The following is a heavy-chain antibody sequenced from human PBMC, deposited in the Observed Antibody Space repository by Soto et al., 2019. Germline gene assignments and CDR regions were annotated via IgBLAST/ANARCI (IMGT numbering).Heavy chain of an antibody. Sequence: SVKVSCTASGGTFSSYAISWVRQAPGQGLEWMGGIIPIFGTANYAQKFQGRVTITADESTSTAHMELSSLRSEDTAVYYCARPKVSIFGVVTPFDAFDIWGQGTMVTVSS. CDR3: ARPKVSIFGVVTPFDAFDI. D-gene: IGHD3-3*01. V-gene: IGHV1-69*13. CDR2: IIPIFGTA. J-gene: IGHJ3*02. CDR1: GGTFSSYA.